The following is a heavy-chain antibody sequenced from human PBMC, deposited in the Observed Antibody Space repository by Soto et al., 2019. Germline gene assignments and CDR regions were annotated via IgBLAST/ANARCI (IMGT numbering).Heavy chain of an antibody. CDR1: VFSLSTSGMR. J-gene: IGHJ6*02. CDR3: ARSGYSYYYYYGMDV. D-gene: IGHD5-18*01. Sequence: SGPTLVNPTQTLTLTCTFSVFSLSTSGMRVSLIRQPPGKALEWLARIDWDDDKFYSTSLKTRLTISKDTSKNQVVLTMTNMDPVDTATYYCARSGYSYYYYYGMDVWGQGTTVTV. CDR2: IDWDDDK. V-gene: IGHV2-70*04.